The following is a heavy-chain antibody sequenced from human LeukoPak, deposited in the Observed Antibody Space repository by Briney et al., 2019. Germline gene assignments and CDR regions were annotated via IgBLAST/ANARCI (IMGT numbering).Heavy chain of an antibody. D-gene: IGHD3-10*01. Sequence: GGSLRLSCAASGFTFSGYGMHWVRQAPGKGLEWVAFIRYDESNKYYADSVKGRFTISRDISKNRLHLQMNSLRPEDTAVYYCAKDSYYYGSGSYYGDYWGQGTLVTVSS. V-gene: IGHV3-30*02. J-gene: IGHJ4*02. CDR2: IRYDESNK. CDR1: GFTFSGYG. CDR3: AKDSYYYGSGSYYGDY.